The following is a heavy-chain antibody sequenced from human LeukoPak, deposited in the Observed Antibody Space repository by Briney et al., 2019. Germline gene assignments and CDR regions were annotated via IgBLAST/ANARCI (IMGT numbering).Heavy chain of an antibody. CDR2: ISSSGKTI. D-gene: IGHD3-9*01. Sequence: GGSLRLSCEASGFTFSSYEMNWVRQAPGKGLEWVSYISSSGKTIYYADSTKGRFTVSRDNAKNSLYLQMNSLRAEDTAVYYCARDSEHNYDMFDYWGQGTLVTVSS. J-gene: IGHJ4*02. CDR3: ARDSEHNYDMFDY. V-gene: IGHV3-48*03. CDR1: GFTFSSYE.